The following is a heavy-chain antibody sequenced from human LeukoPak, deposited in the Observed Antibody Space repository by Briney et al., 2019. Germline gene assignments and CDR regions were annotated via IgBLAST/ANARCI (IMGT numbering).Heavy chain of an antibody. V-gene: IGHV3-21*01. CDR3: ARGSFFDY. Sequence: RGSLRLSCAASGFTFSSYSMNWVRQAPGKGLEWVSSISSSSSHIYYADSVKGRFTISRDNAKNSLYLQMNSLRAEDTAVYYCARGSFFDYWGQGTLVTVSS. CDR1: GFTFSSYS. J-gene: IGHJ4*02. D-gene: IGHD2-15*01. CDR2: ISSSSSHI.